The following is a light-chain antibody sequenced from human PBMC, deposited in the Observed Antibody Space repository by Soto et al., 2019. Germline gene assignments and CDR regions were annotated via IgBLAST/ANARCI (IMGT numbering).Light chain of an antibody. CDR2: SAS. Sequence: EIGMTQSPATLSVSPGERATLSCRAGESLGSNVAWYQQKPGQAPRLLIYSASTRATGIPARFSGSGSGTGFSLTISSLQSEDFAVHFCHQSNNWPFTFGPGTTVEIK. V-gene: IGKV3-15*01. CDR1: ESLGSN. CDR3: HQSNNWPFT. J-gene: IGKJ3*01.